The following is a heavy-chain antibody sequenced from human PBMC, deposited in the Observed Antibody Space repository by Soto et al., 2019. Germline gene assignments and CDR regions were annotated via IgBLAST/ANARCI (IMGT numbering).Heavy chain of an antibody. J-gene: IGHJ4*02. D-gene: IGHD2-15*01. CDR1: GYPFSAHW. CDR2: IKSKKDGGTT. Sequence: GGSLILSCEVSGYPFSAHWMSWVRQAPGKGLEWVGRIKSKKDGGTTEYAAPVKGRITISRDDAKNTLYLQMNSLKTEDTAVYYCTLETYCGGGSCPEYWGQGTQVTVSS. CDR3: TLETYCGGGSCPEY. V-gene: IGHV3-15*01.